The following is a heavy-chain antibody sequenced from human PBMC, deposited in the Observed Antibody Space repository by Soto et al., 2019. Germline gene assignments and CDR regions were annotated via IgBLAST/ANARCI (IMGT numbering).Heavy chain of an antibody. CDR1: GFIFSDYE. J-gene: IGHJ4*02. Sequence: PGGSLRLSCAASGFIFSDYEMNWVRQAPGKGLEWVSYISSSGRTIYYADSVKGRFTISRDNARNSLFLQMNSLRAEDTAVYYCARAGSGTYSHFDYWGQGTLVTVPQ. CDR3: ARAGSGTYSHFDY. CDR2: ISSSGRTI. V-gene: IGHV3-48*03. D-gene: IGHD1-26*01.